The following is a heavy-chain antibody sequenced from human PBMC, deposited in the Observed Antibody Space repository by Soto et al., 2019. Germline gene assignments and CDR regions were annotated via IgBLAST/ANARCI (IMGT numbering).Heavy chain of an antibody. D-gene: IGHD1-26*01. CDR3: ARHGRSKWACYYYGMDV. Sequence: PGESLKISCKGSGYSFTSYWIGWVRQMPGKGLEWMGIIYPGDSDTRYSPSFQGQVTISADKSISTAYLQWSSLKASDTAMYYCARHGRSKWACYYYGMDVWGQGTTVTVSS. CDR2: IYPGDSDT. J-gene: IGHJ6*02. CDR1: GYSFTSYW. V-gene: IGHV5-51*01.